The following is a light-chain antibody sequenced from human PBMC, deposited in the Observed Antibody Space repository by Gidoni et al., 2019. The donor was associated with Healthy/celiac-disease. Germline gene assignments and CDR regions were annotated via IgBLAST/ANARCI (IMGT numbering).Light chain of an antibody. J-gene: IGLJ2*01. CDR2: QDS. V-gene: IGLV3-1*01. Sequence: SSELTQPPSVSVSPGQTASITCSGDKLGDKYACWYQQQPGQSHVLVIYQDSKRHSGIPERFSGSNSGNTATLTISGTQAMDEADYYCQAWDSSIVVCGGGTKLTV. CDR1: KLGDKY. CDR3: QAWDSSIVV.